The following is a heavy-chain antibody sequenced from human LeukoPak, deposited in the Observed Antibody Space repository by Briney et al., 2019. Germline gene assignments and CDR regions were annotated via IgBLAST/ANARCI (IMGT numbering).Heavy chain of an antibody. CDR1: GFTFSRYW. Sequence: GGSLRLSCAASGFTFSRYWMSWVRQVPGKGLEWVSAISGSGGSTYYADSVKGRFTISRDNSKNTLYLQMNSLRAEDTAVYYCAKTVGVADSYFGYWGQGTLVTVSS. J-gene: IGHJ4*02. CDR2: ISGSGGST. D-gene: IGHD6-19*01. V-gene: IGHV3-23*01. CDR3: AKTVGVADSYFGY.